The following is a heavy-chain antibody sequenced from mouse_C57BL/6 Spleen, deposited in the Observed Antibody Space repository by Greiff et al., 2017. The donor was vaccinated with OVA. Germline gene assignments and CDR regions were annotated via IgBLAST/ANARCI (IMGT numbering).Heavy chain of an antibody. J-gene: IGHJ3*01. V-gene: IGHV14-3*01. CDR1: GFNIKNTY. CDR3: ARSYYYGSSGAWFAY. D-gene: IGHD1-1*01. Sequence: EVQLQQSVAELVRPGASVKLSCTASGFNIKNTYMHWVKQRPEQGLEWIGRIDPANGNTKYAPKFQGKATITADTSSNTAYLQLSSLTSEDTAIYYCARSYYYGSSGAWFAYWGQGTLVTVSA. CDR2: IDPANGNT.